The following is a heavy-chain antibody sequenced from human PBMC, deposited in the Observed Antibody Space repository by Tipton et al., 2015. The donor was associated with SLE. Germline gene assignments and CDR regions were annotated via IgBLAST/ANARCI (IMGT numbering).Heavy chain of an antibody. D-gene: IGHD1-26*01. Sequence: TLSLTCTVSGASISSHYWSWIRQPPGKKLEWIGYIYYNRHTNYIPSLESRVTISIDTSKNQFSLSLKSVTAADTAVYYCARVNRGPRSFDLWGRGTLVTVSS. CDR3: ARVNRGPRSFDL. CDR1: GASISSHY. V-gene: IGHV4-59*11. J-gene: IGHJ2*01. CDR2: IYYNRHT.